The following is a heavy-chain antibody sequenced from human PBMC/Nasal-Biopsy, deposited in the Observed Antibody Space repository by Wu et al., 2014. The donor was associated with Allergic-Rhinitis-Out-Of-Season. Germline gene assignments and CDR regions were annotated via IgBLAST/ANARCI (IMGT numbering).Heavy chain of an antibody. V-gene: IGHV3-21*01. CDR2: ISSGSSFI. CDR1: RFSLSTYD. Sequence: LRLSCAGSRFSLSTYDMNWVRQAPGKGLEWVSFISSGSSFIYYADSVKGRFTISRDNAKNTLYLAMNSLTTEDTAVYWCAAEVTHFHGNTEYRGHYMDVWGKGTTVTVSS. D-gene: IGHD1-7*01. CDR3: AAEVTHFHGNTEYRGHYMDV. J-gene: IGHJ6*03.